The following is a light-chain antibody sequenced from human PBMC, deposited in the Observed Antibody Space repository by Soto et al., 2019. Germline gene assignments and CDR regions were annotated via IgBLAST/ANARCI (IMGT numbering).Light chain of an antibody. J-gene: IGLJ2*01. CDR1: RSDIGSYNY. V-gene: IGLV2-14*03. CDR2: DVN. CDR3: TSYTTSGTLVV. Sequence: QSALTQPASVSGSPGQSITISCTGTRSDIGSYNYVSWYQQHQGKAPKLMIFDVNNRPSGISDRFSGSKSGNTASLIISGLQAEDEADYFCTSYTTSGTLVVFGGGTKLTVL.